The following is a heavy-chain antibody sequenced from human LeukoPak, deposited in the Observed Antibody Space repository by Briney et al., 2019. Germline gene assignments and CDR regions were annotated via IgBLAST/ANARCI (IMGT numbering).Heavy chain of an antibody. Sequence: GGSLRLSCAASGFTFSSYAMSWVRQAPGKGLEWVSAISGSGGSTYYADSVKGRFTTPRDNSKNTLYLQMNSLRAEDTAVYYCAKDQNGSYEARVPGRWGQGTLVTVSS. CDR3: AKDQNGSYEARVPGR. CDR1: GFTFSSYA. V-gene: IGHV3-23*01. CDR2: ISGSGGST. J-gene: IGHJ4*02. D-gene: IGHD1-26*01.